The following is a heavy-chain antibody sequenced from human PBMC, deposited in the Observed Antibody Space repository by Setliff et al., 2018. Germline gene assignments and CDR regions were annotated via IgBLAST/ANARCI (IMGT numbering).Heavy chain of an antibody. Sequence: ASVKVSCKASGYTFSSYAMNWVRQAPGQGLEWMGWINTNTGNPTYAQDFTGRFVFSLDTSVSTAYLQISSLKAEDTAVYYCARDLGYCSTTSCHGDWFDPWGQGTLVTVPQ. CDR2: INTNTGNP. CDR3: ARDLGYCSTTSCHGDWFDP. D-gene: IGHD2-2*01. CDR1: GYTFSSYA. V-gene: IGHV7-4-1*02. J-gene: IGHJ5*02.